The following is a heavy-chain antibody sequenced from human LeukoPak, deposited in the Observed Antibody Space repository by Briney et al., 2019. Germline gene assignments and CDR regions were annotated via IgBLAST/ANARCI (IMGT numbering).Heavy chain of an antibody. CDR3: TRDIVFGSSWRHDC. J-gene: IGHJ4*02. CDR2: MYSTGST. Sequence: GGSLRLSCAASGFTVNSNYMSWVRQAPGKGLEWVSVMYSTGSTYYTDSVEGRFTISRDSSKNTLSLQMNSLRVEDTSIYYCTRDIVFGSSWRHDCWGQGTLVTVSS. V-gene: IGHV3-66*01. D-gene: IGHD6-13*01. CDR1: GFTVNSNY.